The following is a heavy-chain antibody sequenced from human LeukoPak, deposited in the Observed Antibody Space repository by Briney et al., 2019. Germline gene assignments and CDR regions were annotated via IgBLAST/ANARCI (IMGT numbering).Heavy chain of an antibody. Sequence: GASVKVSFKASGYTFRDYALNWVRQAPGQGLEWMGWINTKTGNPTYAQAFSGRFVFSLDSAVNTAYLQISGLKADDSGVYYCARGTFYEILAGYYNLDYWGQGTLVTVSS. D-gene: IGHD3-9*01. V-gene: IGHV7-4-1*02. CDR2: INTKTGNP. CDR3: ARGTFYEILAGYYNLDY. CDR1: GYTFRDYA. J-gene: IGHJ4*02.